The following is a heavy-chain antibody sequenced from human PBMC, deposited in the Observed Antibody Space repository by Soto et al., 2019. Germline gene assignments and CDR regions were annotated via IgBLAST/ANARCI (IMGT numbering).Heavy chain of an antibody. J-gene: IGHJ5*02. CDR1: GGSISSYY. CDR3: ARHYSAYSSSDWFDP. CDR2: IFYSGST. Sequence: PSETLSLTCTVSGGSISSYYWTWIRQPPGKGLEWIGYIFYSGSTNYNPSLKSRVTISVDTSKNQFSLKLSSVTAADTAVYYCARHYSAYSSSDWFDPWGQGTLVTAPQ. V-gene: IGHV4-59*08. D-gene: IGHD6-6*01.